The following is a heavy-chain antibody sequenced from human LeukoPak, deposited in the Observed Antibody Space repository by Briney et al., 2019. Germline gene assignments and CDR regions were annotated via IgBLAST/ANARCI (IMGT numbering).Heavy chain of an antibody. CDR1: GYTLTELS. CDR2: FDPEDGET. J-gene: IGHJ4*02. CDR3: ATLPRGYCSSTSCYAGYFDY. V-gene: IGHV1-24*01. Sequence: ASVKVSCKVSGYTLTELSMHWVRQAPGKGLEWMGGFDPEDGETIYAQKFQGRVTMTEDTSTDTAYMELSSLRSEDTAVYYCATLPRGYCSSTSCYAGYFDYWGQGTLVTVSS. D-gene: IGHD2-2*01.